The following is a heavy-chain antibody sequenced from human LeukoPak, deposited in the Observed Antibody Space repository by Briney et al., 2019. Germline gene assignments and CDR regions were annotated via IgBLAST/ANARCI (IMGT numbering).Heavy chain of an antibody. CDR2: MNPNSGNT. J-gene: IGHJ4*02. D-gene: IGHD1-26*01. V-gene: IGHV1-8*03. CDR1: GYTFTKYD. Sequence: ASVKVSCKASGYTFTKYDIHWVRQAPGQGLEWMGWMNPNSGNTGYAQKFQGRVTITRNTSISTAYMELSSLRSEDTAVYYCARGLIGAGATFLNYWGQGTLVTVSS. CDR3: ARGLIGAGATFLNY.